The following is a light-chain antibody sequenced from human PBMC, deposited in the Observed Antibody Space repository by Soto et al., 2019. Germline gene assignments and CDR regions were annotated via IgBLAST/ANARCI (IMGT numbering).Light chain of an antibody. Sequence: EIVLTKSPGTLSLSPWERATLSCRASQSVSSSYLAWYQQKPGQAPRLLIYGASSRATGIPDRFSGSGSGTDFTLTISRLEPEDFAVYYCQQYGSSVTFGQGTRLEIK. CDR1: QSVSSSY. CDR2: GAS. V-gene: IGKV3-20*01. J-gene: IGKJ5*01. CDR3: QQYGSSVT.